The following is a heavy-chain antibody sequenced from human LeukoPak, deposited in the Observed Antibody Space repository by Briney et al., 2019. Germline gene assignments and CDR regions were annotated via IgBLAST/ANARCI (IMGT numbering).Heavy chain of an antibody. V-gene: IGHV5-51*01. CDR3: ARHYSPWDAFDI. CDR2: IYPGDSDS. D-gene: IGHD2-21*01. J-gene: IGHJ3*02. CDR1: GYSFTRYW. Sequence: GESLKIFCKGSGYSFTRYWIGWVRQMPGKGLEWMGIIYPGDSDSRYSPSFQGQVTISADKSISTAYLQWSSLKASDTAMYYCARHYSPWDAFDIWGQGTMVTVSS.